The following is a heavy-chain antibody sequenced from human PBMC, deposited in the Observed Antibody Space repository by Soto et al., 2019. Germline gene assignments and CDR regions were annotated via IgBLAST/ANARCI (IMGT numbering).Heavy chain of an antibody. Sequence: HPGGSLRLSCAASGFTFSSYWMHWVRQAPGKGLVWVSRINSDGSSTSYADSVKGRFTISRDNAKNTLYLQMNSLRAEDTAVYYCARGGGCTSCPYTIMDVWGHGTTVTVSS. CDR3: ARGGGCTSCPYTIMDV. V-gene: IGHV3-74*01. CDR1: GFTFSSYW. CDR2: INSDGSST. J-gene: IGHJ6*02. D-gene: IGHD2-2*01.